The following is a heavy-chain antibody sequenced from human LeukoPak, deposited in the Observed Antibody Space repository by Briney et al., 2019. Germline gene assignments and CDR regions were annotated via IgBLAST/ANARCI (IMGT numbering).Heavy chain of an antibody. CDR3: ATDRGWRTSGYYLYYFEY. Sequence: GRSLRLSCAASGFNFDDYAMHWVRQVPGKGLEWVSGISWNSDSIGYADSVKGRFTISRDNTKNLLYLQMSSLRAEDTAVYYCATDRGWRTSGYYLYYFEYWGQGTLVTFSS. D-gene: IGHD3-3*01. V-gene: IGHV3-9*01. J-gene: IGHJ4*02. CDR1: GFNFDDYA. CDR2: ISWNSDSI.